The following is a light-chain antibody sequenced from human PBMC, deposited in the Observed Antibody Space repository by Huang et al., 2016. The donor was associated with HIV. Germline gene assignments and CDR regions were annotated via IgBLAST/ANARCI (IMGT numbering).Light chain of an antibody. J-gene: IGKJ3*01. CDR1: QSVSSNY. CDR3: HQYCSPPFT. Sequence: EIVLTQSPGTLSLSPGERATLSCRASQSVSSNYLSWYLQKPGQAPTLLIYGASSRATDIPDRFSGSGSGTDFTLTISRLEPEDFAVYYCHQYCSPPFTFGPGTKVDIK. CDR2: GAS. V-gene: IGKV3-20*01.